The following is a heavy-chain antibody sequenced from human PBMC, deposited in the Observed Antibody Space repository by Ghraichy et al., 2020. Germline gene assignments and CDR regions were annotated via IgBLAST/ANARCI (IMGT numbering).Heavy chain of an antibody. CDR3: ARHFTLTYYYDSSGSDAFDI. Sequence: SETLSLTCTVSGGSISSSSYYWGWIRQPPGKGLEWIGSIYYSGSTYYNPSLKSRVTISVDTSKNQFSLKLSSVTAADTAVYYCARHFTLTYYYDSSGSDAFDIWGQGTMVTVSS. D-gene: IGHD3-22*01. V-gene: IGHV4-39*01. CDR2: IYYSGST. J-gene: IGHJ3*02. CDR1: GGSISSSSYY.